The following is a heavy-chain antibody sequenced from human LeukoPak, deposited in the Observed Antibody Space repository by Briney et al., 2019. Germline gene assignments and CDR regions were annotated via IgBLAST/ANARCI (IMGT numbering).Heavy chain of an antibody. CDR1: GYTFTSYY. V-gene: IGHV1-46*01. D-gene: IGHD5-12*01. CDR3: AIDSGYDETYYYYYMDV. Sequence: ASVKVSCKASGYTFTSYYMHWVRQAPGQGLEWMGIINPSGGSTSYAQKFQGRVTMTRDMSTSTVYMELSSLRSEDTAVYYCAIDSGYDETYYYYYMDVWGKGTTVTVSS. J-gene: IGHJ6*03. CDR2: INPSGGST.